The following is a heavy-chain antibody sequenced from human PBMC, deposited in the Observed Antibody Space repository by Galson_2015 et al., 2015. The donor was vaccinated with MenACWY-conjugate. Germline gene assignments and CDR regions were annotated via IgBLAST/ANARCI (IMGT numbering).Heavy chain of an antibody. D-gene: IGHD1-1*01. CDR3: ARDNNWSFDS. V-gene: IGHV3-74*01. CDR2: IKADGSFS. J-gene: IGHJ4*02. Sequence: SLRLSCAASGFTFNNYWMHWVRQPPGKGLEWISYIKADGSFSNYADSVKSRFTISTDNAKNMVYLQLDRLGDEDTAVYFCARDNNWSFDSWGQGTLVTVSS. CDR1: GFTFNNYW.